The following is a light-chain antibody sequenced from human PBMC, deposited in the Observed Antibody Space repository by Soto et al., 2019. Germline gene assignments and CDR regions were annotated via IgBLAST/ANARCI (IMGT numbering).Light chain of an antibody. CDR1: SSDVGGHNY. V-gene: IGLV2-14*03. J-gene: IGLJ1*01. Sequence: QSVLTQPASVSGSPGQSITISCTGTSSDVGGHNYVSRYQHHPGKAPKLLIYDVSNRPSGVSNRFSGSKSDNTASLTISGLQPEDEADYYCSSYTTSNTRQIVFGTGTKVTVL. CDR3: SSYTTSNTRQIV. CDR2: DVS.